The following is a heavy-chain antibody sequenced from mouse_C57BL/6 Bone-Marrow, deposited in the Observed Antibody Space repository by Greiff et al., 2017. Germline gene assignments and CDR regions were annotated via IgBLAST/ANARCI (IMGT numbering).Heavy chain of an antibody. CDR2: ISNGGGST. Sequence: EVQRVESGGGLVQPGGSLKLSCAASGFTFSDYYMYWVRQTPEKRLEWVAYISNGGGSTYYPDTVKGRFTISRDNAKNTLYLQMSRLKSEDTAMYYCARLPYYGSSYDAMDYWGQGTSVTVSS. CDR1: GFTFSDYY. D-gene: IGHD1-1*01. J-gene: IGHJ4*01. V-gene: IGHV5-12*01. CDR3: ARLPYYGSSYDAMDY.